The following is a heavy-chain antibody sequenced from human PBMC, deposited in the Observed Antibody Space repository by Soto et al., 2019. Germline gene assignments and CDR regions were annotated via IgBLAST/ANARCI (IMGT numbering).Heavy chain of an antibody. J-gene: IGHJ6*03. Sequence: GGSLRLSCAASGFTFSSYAMSWVRQAPGKGLEWVSAISGSGGSTYYADSVKGRFTISRDNSKNTLYLQMNSLRAEDTAVYYCAKDRGSGWSHYYYYYMDCWGKGTTVTVSS. D-gene: IGHD6-19*01. CDR2: ISGSGGST. CDR1: GFTFSSYA. CDR3: AKDRGSGWSHYYYYYMDC. V-gene: IGHV3-23*01.